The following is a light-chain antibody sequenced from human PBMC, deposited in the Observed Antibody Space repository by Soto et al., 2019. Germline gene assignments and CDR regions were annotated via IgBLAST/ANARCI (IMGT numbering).Light chain of an antibody. CDR1: RTDLGSYNL. V-gene: IGLV2-23*01. Sequence: QSALTQPASVSGSPGQSVTLSCTGSRTDLGSYNLVSWYQQYPGKAPKLVIYEGSKRPSGVSNRFSGSKSGYTASLTISGLQAEDEAEYYCCSYVGSRAVVFGGGTTLTVL. CDR2: EGS. J-gene: IGLJ2*01. CDR3: CSYVGSRAVV.